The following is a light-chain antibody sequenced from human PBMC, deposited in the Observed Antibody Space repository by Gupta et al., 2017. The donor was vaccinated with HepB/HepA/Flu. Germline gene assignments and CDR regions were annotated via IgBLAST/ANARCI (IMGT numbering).Light chain of an antibody. CDR1: QSVSSSY. V-gene: IGKV3-20*01. CDR3: QQYGSSPPFT. J-gene: IGKJ3*01. Sequence: EIVLTQSPGTLSLSPGERATLSCRASQSVSSSYLAWYQQKPGQAPRLLIYGASSRATGIPDRFSGSGSGTDFTLTISRLEPEDFAVYYCQQYGSSPPFTFGHGTKVDIK. CDR2: GAS.